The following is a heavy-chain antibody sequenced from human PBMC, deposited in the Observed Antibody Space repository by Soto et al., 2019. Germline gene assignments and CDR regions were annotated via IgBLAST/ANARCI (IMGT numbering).Heavy chain of an antibody. J-gene: IGHJ6*02. CDR1: GGTFSSYA. V-gene: IGHV1-69*01. Sequence: QVQLVQSGAEVKKPGSSVKVSCKASGGTFSSYAISWVRQAPGQGLEWMGGIIPIFGTANYAQKLQGRVTITADESTSTAYMELSSLRSEDTAVYYCARRYCSSTSCYSDYYYGMDVWGQGTTVTVSS. CDR2: IIPIFGTA. CDR3: ARRYCSSTSCYSDYYYGMDV. D-gene: IGHD2-2*01.